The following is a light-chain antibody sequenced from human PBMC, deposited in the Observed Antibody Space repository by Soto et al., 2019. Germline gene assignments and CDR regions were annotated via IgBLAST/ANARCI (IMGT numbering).Light chain of an antibody. J-gene: IGKJ1*01. V-gene: IGKV1-5*01. CDR3: QQYNSYSGT. CDR1: QSISSW. Sequence: DIQMTQSPSTLSAPVGDRVTITCRASQSISSWLAWYQQKPGKAAKLLIYDASSLESGVPSRFSGSGSGTEFTLTISSLQPDDFATYYCQQYNSYSGTFGQGTKVEIK. CDR2: DAS.